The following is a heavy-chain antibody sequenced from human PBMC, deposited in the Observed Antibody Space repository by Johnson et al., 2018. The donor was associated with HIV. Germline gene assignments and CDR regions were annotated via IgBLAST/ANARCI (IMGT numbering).Heavy chain of an antibody. CDR2: IANDGSNK. Sequence: QVQLVESGGGLVKPGGSLRLSCAASGFTFSRYAMHWVRQAPGKGLEWVAFIANDGSNKYYADSVKGRFTISRDNSKYTMYLQMNSLRAEDTAVYYCAREDSSGYFDGFDVWGQGTMVTVSS. J-gene: IGHJ3*01. CDR3: AREDSSGYFDGFDV. CDR1: GFTFSRYA. D-gene: IGHD3-22*01. V-gene: IGHV3-30-3*01.